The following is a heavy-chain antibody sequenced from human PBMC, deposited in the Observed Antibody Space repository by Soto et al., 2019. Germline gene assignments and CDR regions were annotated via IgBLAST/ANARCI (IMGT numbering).Heavy chain of an antibody. V-gene: IGHV3-23*01. CDR1: GFTFSSYA. J-gene: IGHJ4*02. CDR3: AKSDSSGYHHDIDY. D-gene: IGHD3-22*01. Sequence: GGSLRLSCAASGFTFSSYAMSWVRQAPGKGLEWVSAISGSGGSTYYADSVKGRFTISRDNSKNTLYLQMNSLRAEDTAVYYCAKSDSSGYHHDIDYWGQGTLVTVSS. CDR2: ISGSGGST.